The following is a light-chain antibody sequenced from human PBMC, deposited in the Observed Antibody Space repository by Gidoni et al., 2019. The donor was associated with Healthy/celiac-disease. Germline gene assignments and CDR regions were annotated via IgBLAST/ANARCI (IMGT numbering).Light chain of an antibody. Sequence: SYELTQPPSVSVSPGQTASITCSGDTLGDKYACWYQQKPGQSPVLVIYQDSKRPSGIPERFSGSNSGNTATLTISGTQAMDEADYYCQAWDSSILVFGGGTKLTVL. CDR3: QAWDSSILV. V-gene: IGLV3-1*01. J-gene: IGLJ2*01. CDR2: QDS. CDR1: TLGDKY.